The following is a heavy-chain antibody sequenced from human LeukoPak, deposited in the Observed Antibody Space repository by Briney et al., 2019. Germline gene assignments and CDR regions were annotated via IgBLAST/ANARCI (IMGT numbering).Heavy chain of an antibody. Sequence: GGSLRLSCAASGFTFSSYGMSWVPDAPEKGVECVSDMSGSGGSTYYADSVKGRFTTSRDNSKNTVYLQMNSLRAEDTAVYYCAKDNTYAFYFYMDVWGKGTTVTVSS. CDR3: AKDNTYAFYFYMDV. D-gene: IGHD2-2*01. J-gene: IGHJ6*03. CDR2: MSGSGGST. CDR1: GFTFSSYG. V-gene: IGHV3-23*01.